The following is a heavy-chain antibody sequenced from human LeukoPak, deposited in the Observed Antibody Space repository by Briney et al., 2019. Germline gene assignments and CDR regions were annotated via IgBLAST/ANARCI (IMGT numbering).Heavy chain of an antibody. V-gene: IGHV1-69*13. CDR2: ITSIFGTV. Sequence: SVKVSCRASGGTFSSYAINWVRQAPGQGLEWMGGITSIFGTVNYAQKFQGRVTITADESTSTAYMELSSLRSEDTAVYYCAREGVGGTLKYQLLKYWFDPWGQGTLVTVSS. D-gene: IGHD2-2*01. CDR3: AREGVGGTLKYQLLKYWFDP. CDR1: GGTFSSYA. J-gene: IGHJ5*02.